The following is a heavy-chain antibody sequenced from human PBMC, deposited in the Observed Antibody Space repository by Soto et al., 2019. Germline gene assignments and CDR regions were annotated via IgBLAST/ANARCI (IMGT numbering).Heavy chain of an antibody. D-gene: IGHD6-6*01. Sequence: EVQLVESGGGLVQPGRSLRLSCAASGFSFDGYAMNWVRQPPGKGLEWVSGISWNSGNIDYADSVKGRFTISRDNAKNSLYLLMNSLRAEDTALYYCVKASTYSSSQGWFDPWGQGTMVTVSS. CDR3: VKASTYSSSQGWFDP. J-gene: IGHJ5*02. CDR2: ISWNSGNI. V-gene: IGHV3-9*01. CDR1: GFSFDGYA.